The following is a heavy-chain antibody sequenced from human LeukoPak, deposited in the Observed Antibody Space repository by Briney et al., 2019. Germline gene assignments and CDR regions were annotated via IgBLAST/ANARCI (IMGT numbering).Heavy chain of an antibody. CDR1: GFTLSSYE. Sequence: GGSLRLSCTGSGFTLSSYEMSWIRQAPGKGLEWVSSIDYSGDSPYYADSVKGRFTMSRDNSKNIVYLQLSTLRPEDTALYYCTRNSGWYGISWGQGTQVTVSS. CDR3: TRNSGWYGIS. D-gene: IGHD6-19*01. J-gene: IGHJ4*02. CDR2: IDYSGDSP. V-gene: IGHV3-23*01.